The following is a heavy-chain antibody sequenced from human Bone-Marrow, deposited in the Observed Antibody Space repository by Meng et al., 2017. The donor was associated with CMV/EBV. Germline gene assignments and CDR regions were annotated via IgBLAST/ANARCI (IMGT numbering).Heavy chain of an antibody. V-gene: IGHV3-21*01. J-gene: IGHJ6*02. CDR2: ISSSNNYI. Sequence: GEYLKISCAASGFTISSYSMNWVRQAPGKGLEWVSSISSSNNYIYYADSMKGRFTISRDNSKNTLYLQMNSLRVEDTAVYYCARAGATDYGLDVWGQGTTVTVSS. CDR1: GFTISSYS. CDR3: ARAGATDYGLDV.